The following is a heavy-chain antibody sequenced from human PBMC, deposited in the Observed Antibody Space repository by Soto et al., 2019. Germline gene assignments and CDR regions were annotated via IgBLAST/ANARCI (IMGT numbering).Heavy chain of an antibody. J-gene: IGHJ6*02. CDR3: ARHGRRRYYGMDV. Sequence: ASETLSLSCTVSGGSISSSSYYWGWIRQPPGKGLEWIGSIYYSGSTYYNPSLKSRVTISVDTSKNQFSLKLSSVTAADTAVCYCARHGRRRYYGMDVWGQGTTVT. CDR2: IYYSGST. V-gene: IGHV4-39*01. CDR1: GGSISSSSYY.